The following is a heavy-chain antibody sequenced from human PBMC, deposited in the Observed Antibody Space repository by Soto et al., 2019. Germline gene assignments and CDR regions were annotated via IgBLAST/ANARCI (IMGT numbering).Heavy chain of an antibody. V-gene: IGHV3-48*02. J-gene: IGHJ6*02. CDR3: ARDFTYYDFWSGYSVFYGMDV. CDR1: GFTFSSYS. CDR2: ISSSSSTI. D-gene: IGHD3-3*01. Sequence: HPGGSLRLSCAASGFTFSSYSMNWVRQAPGKGLEWVSYISSSSSTIYYADSVKGRFTISRDNAKNSLYLQMNSLRDEDTAVYYCARDFTYYDFWSGYSVFYGMDVWGQGTTVTVSS.